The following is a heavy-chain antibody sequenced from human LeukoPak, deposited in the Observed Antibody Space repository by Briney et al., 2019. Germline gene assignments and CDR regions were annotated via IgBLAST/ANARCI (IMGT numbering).Heavy chain of an antibody. D-gene: IGHD2-2*01. CDR3: ARHPSPQLHHFDY. Sequence: ASVKVSCKASGYTFTNYYIHWVRQAPGQGLEWMGIINPTGASTTYAQKFQGRVTMTRDTSTNTVYMELSSLRSDDTAVYYCARHPSPQLHHFDYWGQGTLVTVSS. V-gene: IGHV1-46*01. CDR2: INPTGAST. J-gene: IGHJ4*02. CDR1: GYTFTNYY.